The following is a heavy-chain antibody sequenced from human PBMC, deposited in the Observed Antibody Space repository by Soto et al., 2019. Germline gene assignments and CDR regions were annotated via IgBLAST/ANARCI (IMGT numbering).Heavy chain of an antibody. D-gene: IGHD1-26*01. J-gene: IGHJ6*02. CDR2: ISGSGRTI. CDR1: GLDFSSEV. Sequence: GESLKISCAASGLDFSSEVMCWVRQAPGKGLEWVSSISGSGRTIYHADSMRGRFAISRDNSKNSLYLRLNNLRVDDTAVYYCAKVGPSYYYGMDVWGQGTTVTVSS. CDR3: AKVGPSYYYGMDV. V-gene: IGHV3-23*01.